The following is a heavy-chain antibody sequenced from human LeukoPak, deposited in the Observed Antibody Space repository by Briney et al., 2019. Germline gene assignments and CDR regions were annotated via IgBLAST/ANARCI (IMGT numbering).Heavy chain of an antibody. V-gene: IGHV3-53*01. CDR1: GFTVSSNY. Sequence: GGSLRLSCAASGFTVSSNYMSWVRQAPGKGLEWVSVIYSGGSTYYADSVKGRFTISRDNAKNSLYLQMNSLRAEDTAVYYCARVTASGSLTPYYYMDVWGKGTTVTVSS. J-gene: IGHJ6*03. D-gene: IGHD3-22*01. CDR2: IYSGGST. CDR3: ARVTASGSLTPYYYMDV.